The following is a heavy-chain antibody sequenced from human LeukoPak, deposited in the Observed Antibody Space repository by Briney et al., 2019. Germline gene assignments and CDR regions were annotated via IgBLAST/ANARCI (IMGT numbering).Heavy chain of an antibody. CDR1: GGSISSSSYY. V-gene: IGHV4-39*01. CDR2: NYYNGST. CDR3: ASVGVNYYCYGMVV. Sequence: SETLSLTCTVSGGSISSSSYYWGWLRQPPGKGLEWIGSNYYNGSTYYNPSLKSRVTISVDKSKNPFSLKLSSGTAADPGVYYCASVGVNYYCYGMVVWGQGTKVTASS. J-gene: IGHJ6*02. D-gene: IGHD2-8*01.